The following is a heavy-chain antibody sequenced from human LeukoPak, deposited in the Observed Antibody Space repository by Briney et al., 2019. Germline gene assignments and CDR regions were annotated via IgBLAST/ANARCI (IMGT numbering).Heavy chain of an antibody. CDR3: TRDGSGSQGF. J-gene: IGHJ4*02. V-gene: IGHV3-66*01. CDR1: GFTVTSTS. Sequence: GGSLRLSCAASGFTVTSTSMSWVRQAPGKGLEWVSVIYSGGDTYYADSVKDRFTVSRDNSKNTLFLQMNSLRAEDTAVYYCTRDGSGSQGFWGQGTLVTVSS. D-gene: IGHD3-10*01. CDR2: IYSGGDT.